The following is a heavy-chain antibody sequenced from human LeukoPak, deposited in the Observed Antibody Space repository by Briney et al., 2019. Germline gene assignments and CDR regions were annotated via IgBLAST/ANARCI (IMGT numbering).Heavy chain of an antibody. CDR2: ICFRGTIT. V-gene: IGHV3-23*01. J-gene: IGHJ4*02. CDR1: GFTFNNYA. CDR3: AKDPRGGAVDALFFEF. Sequence: GGSLRLSCAASGFTFNNYAIGWVRQAPGKGLEWVSGICFRGTITYYADSVKGRFTISRDNSKNTLYLQMSSLRAEDTAIYFCAKDPRGGAVDALFFEFWGQGTPVTVSS. D-gene: IGHD6-19*01.